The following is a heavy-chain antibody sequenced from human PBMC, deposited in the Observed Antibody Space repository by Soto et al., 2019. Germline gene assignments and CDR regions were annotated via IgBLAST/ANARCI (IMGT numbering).Heavy chain of an antibody. V-gene: IGHV3-48*01. CDR3: ARAIGYDWSTGWELDY. CDR1: GFTFSRHS. Sequence: EVQLVESGGGSVQPGGSLRLSCAASGFTFSRHSMNWVRQAPGKGLEWVSYISSSSTIYYADSVTGRFTISRDNAKDSLYLQMNSLRAEDTAVYYCARAIGYDWSTGWELDYWGQGTLVTVSS. CDR2: ISSSSTI. J-gene: IGHJ4*02. D-gene: IGHD5-12*01.